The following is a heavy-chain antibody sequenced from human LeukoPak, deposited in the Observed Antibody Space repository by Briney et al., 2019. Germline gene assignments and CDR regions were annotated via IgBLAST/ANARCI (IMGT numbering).Heavy chain of an antibody. CDR1: GFTFSSYG. Sequence: GGSLRLSCAASGFTFSSYGMHWVRQAPGKGLEGVAVISYDGSNKYYADSVKGRFTISRDNSKNTLYLQMNSLRAEDTAVYYCAKPIAAAGNDYWGQGTLVTVSS. V-gene: IGHV3-30*18. D-gene: IGHD6-13*01. CDR2: ISYDGSNK. CDR3: AKPIAAAGNDY. J-gene: IGHJ4*02.